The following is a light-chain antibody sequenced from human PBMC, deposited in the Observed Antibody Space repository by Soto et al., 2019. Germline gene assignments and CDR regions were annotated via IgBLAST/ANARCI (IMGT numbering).Light chain of an antibody. CDR1: SSDVGGYNY. Sequence: QSVLTQPPSASGSPGQSVTISCTGTSSDVGGYNYVSWYQQHLGKAPQLMISEVSKRPSGVPDRFSGSKSGNTASLTVSGLQAEDEADYYCSSFAGNNNMVFGGGTQLTVL. J-gene: IGLJ2*01. CDR2: EVS. CDR3: SSFAGNNNMV. V-gene: IGLV2-8*01.